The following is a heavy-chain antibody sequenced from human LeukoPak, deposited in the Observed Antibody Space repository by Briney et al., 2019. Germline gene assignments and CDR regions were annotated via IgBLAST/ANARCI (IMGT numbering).Heavy chain of an antibody. CDR3: AITYSSVAFDY. CDR2: INPNSGGT. Sequence: ASVKVSCKASGYTFTGYYMHWVRQAPGQGLEWMGRINPNSGGTNYAQKFQGRVTMTRDTSINTAYMELSRLRSDDTAVYYCAITYSSVAFDYWGQGTLVTVSS. CDR1: GYTFTGYY. J-gene: IGHJ4*02. V-gene: IGHV1-2*06. D-gene: IGHD6-19*01.